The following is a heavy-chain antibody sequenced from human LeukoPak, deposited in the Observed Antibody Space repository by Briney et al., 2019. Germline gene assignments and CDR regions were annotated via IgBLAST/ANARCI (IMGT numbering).Heavy chain of an antibody. J-gene: IGHJ4*02. CDR1: GGSISSYY. CDR2: IYYSGST. Sequence: SGTLCLTCAVSGGSISSYYLSWIRQPPGKGLEWVWYIYYSGSTNDNPSPKSRVSLSVDTSKTQFSLKLRSVTAADTDVYYCACVSGDCYRVEFEYFDYWGQGALVTVSS. CDR3: ACVSGDCYRVEFEYFDY. V-gene: IGHV4-59*01. D-gene: IGHD2-21*02.